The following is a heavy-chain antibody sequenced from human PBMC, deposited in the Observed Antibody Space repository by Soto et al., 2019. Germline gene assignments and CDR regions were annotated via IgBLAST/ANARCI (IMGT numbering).Heavy chain of an antibody. D-gene: IGHD1-1*01. J-gene: IGHJ3*02. Sequence: QVQLVQSGAEVRKPGSSVKVSCKASGGTFSRHAISWVRQAPGQGLEWMGGIIPIFGTANHAQKFQGRVTIIADESTSTVYMELSSLRSEDTAVYYCARGSTETGGFGAFDIWGQGTMVTVSS. V-gene: IGHV1-69*01. CDR3: ARGSTETGGFGAFDI. CDR2: IIPIFGTA. CDR1: GGTFSRHA.